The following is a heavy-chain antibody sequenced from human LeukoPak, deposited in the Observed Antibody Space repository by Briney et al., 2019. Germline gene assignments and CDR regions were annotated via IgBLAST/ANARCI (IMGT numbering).Heavy chain of an antibody. J-gene: IGHJ3*02. V-gene: IGHV3-53*01. CDR1: GFTVSGNF. CDR3: ARDRGGNPYHDAFDI. D-gene: IGHD2-21*01. Sequence: GGSLRLSCAASGFTVSGNFMSWVRQAPEKGLEWVSAIYSGGSTYYADSVKGRFTISRDTSKTTLYLQMNSLRAEDTAVYHCARDRGGNPYHDAFDIWGQGTMVTVSS. CDR2: IYSGGST.